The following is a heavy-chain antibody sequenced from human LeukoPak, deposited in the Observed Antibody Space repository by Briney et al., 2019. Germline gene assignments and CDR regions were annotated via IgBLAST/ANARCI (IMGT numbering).Heavy chain of an antibody. CDR1: GGSLSSYY. V-gene: IGHV4-59*01. CDR2: IYYSGST. Sequence: SETLSLTCAVSGGSLSSYYWSWIRQPPGKGLEWIGYIYYSGSTNYNPSLKSRVTISVDTSKNQFSLKLSSVTAADTAVYYCAGRRRLDAFDIWGQGTMVTVSS. J-gene: IGHJ3*02. CDR3: AGRRRLDAFDI.